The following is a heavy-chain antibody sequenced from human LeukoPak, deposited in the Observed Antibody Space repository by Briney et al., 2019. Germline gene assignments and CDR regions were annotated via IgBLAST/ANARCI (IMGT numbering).Heavy chain of an antibody. J-gene: IGHJ4*02. CDR3: TYGDYPLTY. CDR1: GVTVSGNY. CDR2: LYADGKT. Sequence: PGGSLRLSCASSGVTVSGNYWHWVRQRPGKGLEWISILYADGKTLYADAVKGRFTFSRDSSTNTLTLQMNSLRVEDTALYYCTYGDYPLTYWGQGTLVTVSS. D-gene: IGHD4-17*01. V-gene: IGHV3-66*01.